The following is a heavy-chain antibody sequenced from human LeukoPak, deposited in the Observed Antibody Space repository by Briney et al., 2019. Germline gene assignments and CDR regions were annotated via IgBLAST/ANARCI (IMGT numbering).Heavy chain of an antibody. V-gene: IGHV3-33*05. D-gene: IGHD2-2*01. J-gene: IGHJ4*02. CDR2: MSFDGSNK. CDR3: TSICSSSSCYLDY. Sequence: GRSLRLSCAESGFTFNNYGMHWVRQAPDKGLEWVAVMSFDGSNKYYADSVKGRFTISRDNSRNTLYLQMNSLRVEDTAVYYCTSICSSSSCYLDYWGQGTLVTVSS. CDR1: GFTFNNYG.